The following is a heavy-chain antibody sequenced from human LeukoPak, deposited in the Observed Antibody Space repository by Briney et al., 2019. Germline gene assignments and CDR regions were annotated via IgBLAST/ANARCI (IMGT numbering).Heavy chain of an antibody. CDR3: AAARALDY. V-gene: IGHV3-9*01. D-gene: IGHD6-25*01. CDR2: ISWNSGSI. CDR1: GSKFDDYA. J-gene: IGHJ4*02. Sequence: PGGSLRLSCAASGSKFDDYAMHWVRQAPGKGLEWVSGISWNSGSIGYADSVKGRFTMSRDNAKNSLYLQMNSLKAEDTALYYCAAARALDYWGQGTLVTVSS.